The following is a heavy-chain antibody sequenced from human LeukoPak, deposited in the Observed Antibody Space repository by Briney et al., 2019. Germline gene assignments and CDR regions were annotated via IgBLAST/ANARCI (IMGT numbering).Heavy chain of an antibody. CDR3: ARFFDAFDI. D-gene: IGHD3-3*01. Sequence: SETLSLTCTVSGGSISSYYWSWIRQPPGKGLEWIGYIYYSGSTNYSPSLKSRVTISVDTSKNQFSLKLSSVTAADTAVYYCARFFDAFDIWGQGTMVTVSS. CDR1: GGSISSYY. CDR2: IYYSGST. J-gene: IGHJ3*02. V-gene: IGHV4-59*01.